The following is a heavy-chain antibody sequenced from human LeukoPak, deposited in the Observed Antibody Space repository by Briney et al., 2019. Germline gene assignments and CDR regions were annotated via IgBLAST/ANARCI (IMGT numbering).Heavy chain of an antibody. V-gene: IGHV3-15*01. CDR2: IKSKTDGGTT. D-gene: IGHD3-16*01. CDR1: GFTFSNAW. Sequence: PGGSLTLSCAASGFTFSNAWMSWVRQAPGKGLEWVGRIKSKTDGGTTDYAAPVKGRFTISRDDSKNTLYLQMNSLKTEDTAVYYCTTVISPNRQSRWGYFQHWGQGTLVTVSS. J-gene: IGHJ1*01. CDR3: TTVISPNRQSRWGYFQH.